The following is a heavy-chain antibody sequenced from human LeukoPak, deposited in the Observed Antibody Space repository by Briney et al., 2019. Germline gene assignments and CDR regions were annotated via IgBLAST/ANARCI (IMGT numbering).Heavy chain of an antibody. CDR3: ARSVIEDVSDMAVYFDY. CDR2: INHSGST. J-gene: IGHJ4*02. V-gene: IGHV4-34*01. CDR1: GGSFSGYY. D-gene: IGHD2-15*01. Sequence: SETLSLTCAVYGGSFSGYYWSWIRQPPGKGLEWIGEINHSGSTNYNPSLKSRVTISVDTSKNQFSLKLSSVTAADTAVYYCARSVIEDVSDMAVYFDYWGQGTLVTVSS.